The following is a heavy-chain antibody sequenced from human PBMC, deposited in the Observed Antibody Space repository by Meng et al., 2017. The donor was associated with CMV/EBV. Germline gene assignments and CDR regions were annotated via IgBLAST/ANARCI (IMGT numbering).Heavy chain of an antibody. CDR1: GGSISSSNW. CDR3: ARVCYCDSSGYYYEGAYYFDY. J-gene: IGHJ4*02. D-gene: IGHD3-22*01. V-gene: IGHV4-4*02. CDR2: IYHSGST. Sequence: SETLSLTCAVSGGSISSSNWWSWVRQPPGKGLEWIGEIYHSGSTNYNPSLKSRVTISVDKSKNQFSLKLSSVTAADTAVYYCARVCYCDSSGYYYEGAYYFDYWGQGTLVTVSS.